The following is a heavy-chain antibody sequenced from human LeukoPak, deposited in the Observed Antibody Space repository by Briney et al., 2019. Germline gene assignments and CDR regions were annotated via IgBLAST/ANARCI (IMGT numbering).Heavy chain of an antibody. CDR3: ARGTTVVADY. Sequence: GGSLRLSCAASGFTFSTYWMSWVRQAPGKGLEWVANIKEDGSGKYYVDSVKGRFSISRDNAKNSLYLQINSLRAEDTAVYYCARGTTVVADYWGQGTLVTVSS. CDR1: GFTFSTYW. V-gene: IGHV3-7*01. J-gene: IGHJ4*02. D-gene: IGHD4-23*01. CDR2: IKEDGSGK.